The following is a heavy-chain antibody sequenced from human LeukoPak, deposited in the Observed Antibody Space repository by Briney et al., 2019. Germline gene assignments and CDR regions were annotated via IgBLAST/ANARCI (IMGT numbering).Heavy chain of an antibody. D-gene: IGHD6-13*01. CDR1: GYTFTSYD. Sequence: GASVKVPCKASGYTFTSYDINWVRQATGQGLEWMGWMNPNSGNTGYAQKFQGRVTMTRNTSISTAYMELSSLRSEDTAVYYCVRIRSKGGSWYERPHYYFDYWGQGTLVTVSS. CDR2: MNPNSGNT. V-gene: IGHV1-8*01. CDR3: VRIRSKGGSWYERPHYYFDY. J-gene: IGHJ4*02.